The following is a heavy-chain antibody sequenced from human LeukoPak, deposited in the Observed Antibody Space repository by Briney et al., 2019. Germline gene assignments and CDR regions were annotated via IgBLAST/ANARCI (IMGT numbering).Heavy chain of an antibody. CDR2: IYYSGST. Sequence: PSETLSLTCTVSGGSISSYYWSWIRQPPGKGLEWIGYIYYSGSTNYNPSLKSRVPISVDTSKNQFSLKLSSVTAADTAVYYCARDRGSGWYSYYYYYGMDVWGKGTTVTVSS. D-gene: IGHD6-19*01. J-gene: IGHJ6*04. CDR3: ARDRGSGWYSYYYYYGMDV. V-gene: IGHV4-59*01. CDR1: GGSISSYY.